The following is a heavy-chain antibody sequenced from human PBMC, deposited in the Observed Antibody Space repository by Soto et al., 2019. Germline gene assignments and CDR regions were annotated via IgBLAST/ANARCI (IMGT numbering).Heavy chain of an antibody. Sequence: QVQLEESGPGLLKPSQTLSLTCAVSGGSISSDSYYWTWIRQHPGKGLEWIGYIYHSGGTFYNPSLEGRLSISVDTSKNHFSLDLRSVTVADTAVYYCARGSNYDHGGLALWGQGTLVVVSS. CDR1: GGSISSDSYY. D-gene: IGHD3-3*01. J-gene: IGHJ4*02. CDR2: IYHSGGT. CDR3: ARGSNYDHGGLAL. V-gene: IGHV4-31*11.